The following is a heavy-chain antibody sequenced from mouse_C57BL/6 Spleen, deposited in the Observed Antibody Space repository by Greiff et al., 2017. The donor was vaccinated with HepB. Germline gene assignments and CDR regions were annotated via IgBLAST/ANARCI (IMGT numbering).Heavy chain of an antibody. CDR1: GYAFSSSW. V-gene: IGHV1-82*01. CDR2: IYPGDGDT. D-gene: IGHD2-12*01. Sequence: VKLQESGPELVKPGASVKISCKASGYAFSSSWMNWVKQRPGKGLEWIGRIYPGDGDTNYNGKFKGKATLTADKSSSTAYMQLSSLTSEDSAVYFCARSYYSSYWGQGTLVTVSA. J-gene: IGHJ3*01. CDR3: ARSYYSSY.